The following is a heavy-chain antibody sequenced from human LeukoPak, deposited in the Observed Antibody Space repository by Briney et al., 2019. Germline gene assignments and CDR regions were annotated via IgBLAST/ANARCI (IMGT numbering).Heavy chain of an antibody. D-gene: IGHD3-22*01. J-gene: IGHJ4*02. CDR3: ARVGDYENSGSQPFDY. V-gene: IGHV3-33*08. CDR1: GFTFSSYA. Sequence: GGSLRLSCAASGFTFSSYAMHWVRQAPGKGLEWVAVIWHDGSYKYYLDSVKGRFTISRDNAKNTLYLQMNNLRVEDTAVYYCARVGDYENSGSQPFDYWGQGTLVTVSS. CDR2: IWHDGSYK.